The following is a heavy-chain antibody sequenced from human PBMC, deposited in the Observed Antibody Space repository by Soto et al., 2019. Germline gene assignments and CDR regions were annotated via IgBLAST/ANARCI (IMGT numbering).Heavy chain of an antibody. J-gene: IGHJ4*02. CDR2: ISSSSSTI. CDR3: ARRRNNFDY. V-gene: IGHV3-48*01. Sequence: GGSLRLSCAASGFTFSSYSMNWVRQAPGKGLEWVSYISSSSSTIYYADSVKGRFTISRDNAKNSLYLQMNSLRAEDTAVYYCARRRNNFDYWGQGTLVTVSS. CDR1: GFTFSSYS.